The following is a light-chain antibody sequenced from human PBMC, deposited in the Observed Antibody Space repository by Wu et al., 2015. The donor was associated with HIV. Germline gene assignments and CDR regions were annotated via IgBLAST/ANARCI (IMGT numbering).Light chain of an antibody. V-gene: IGKV1-9*01. CDR3: QQLVSYPXT. CDR1: QALNNY. CDR2: AAS. Sequence: DIHLTQSPSFLSASVGDRVTITCRASQALNNYLAWYQQKPGGAPNLLISAASTLQSGVPSRFSGGGSGTEFTLTINNLQPEDVATYFXQQLVSYPXTFGGGTKVEIK. J-gene: IGKJ4*01.